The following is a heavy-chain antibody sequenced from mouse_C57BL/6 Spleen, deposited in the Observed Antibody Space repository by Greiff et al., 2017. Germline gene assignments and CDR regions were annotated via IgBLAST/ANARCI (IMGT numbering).Heavy chain of an antibody. V-gene: IGHV5-16*01. D-gene: IGHD1-1*01. Sequence: VKVIESEGGLVQPGSSMKLSCTASGFTFSDYYMAWVRQVPEKGLEWVANINYDGSSTYYLDSLKSRFIISRDNAKNILYLQMSSLKSEDTATYYCARDYYYGSSYGGAMDYWGQGTSVTVSS. CDR3: ARDYYYGSSYGGAMDY. CDR2: INYDGSST. J-gene: IGHJ4*01. CDR1: GFTFSDYY.